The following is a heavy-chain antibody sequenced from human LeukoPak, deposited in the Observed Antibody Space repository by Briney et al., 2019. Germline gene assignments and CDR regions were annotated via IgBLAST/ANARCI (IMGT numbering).Heavy chain of an antibody. J-gene: IGHJ4*02. CDR3: ARDHYDIPFSKEKNENYYFDY. CDR2: ISSDGGRT. V-gene: IGHV3-64*01. CDR1: GFTFSSHS. Sequence: SGGSLRLSCAASGFTFSSHSMHWVRQAPGKGLQYVSAISSDGGRTYYANSVKGRFTISRDNSKNTLFLQMGSLRAEDMAVYYCARDHYDIPFSKEKNENYYFDYWGQGTLVTVSS. D-gene: IGHD3-9*01.